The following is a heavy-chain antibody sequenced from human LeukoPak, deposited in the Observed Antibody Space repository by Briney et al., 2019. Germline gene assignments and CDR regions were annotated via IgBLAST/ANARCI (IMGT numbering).Heavy chain of an antibody. Sequence: GGSLRLSCAASGFTFSNYRMNWVRQAPGKGLEWVSYISSSSSTIYYADSVKGRFTISRDNAKNSLYLQMNSLRAEDTALYYCAKDLGHVFDFDAFDIWGQGTMVTVSS. D-gene: IGHD3-16*01. V-gene: IGHV3-48*04. CDR1: GFTFSNYR. CDR2: ISSSSSTI. J-gene: IGHJ3*02. CDR3: AKDLGHVFDFDAFDI.